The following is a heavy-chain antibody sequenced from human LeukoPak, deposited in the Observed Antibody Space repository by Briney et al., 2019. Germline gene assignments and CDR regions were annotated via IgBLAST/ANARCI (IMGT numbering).Heavy chain of an antibody. V-gene: IGHV3-23*01. CDR3: AKDPYSSSWYPDY. CDR2: ISGSGDTT. CDR1: GFTISSYA. D-gene: IGHD6-13*01. Sequence: GGSLRLSCAVSGFTISSYAMSWVRQAPGKGLEWVSAISGSGDTTDFADSVKGRFTISRDNSKNTLYLQMNSLRAEDTAVYYCAKDPYSSSWYPDYWGQGTLVTVSS. J-gene: IGHJ4*02.